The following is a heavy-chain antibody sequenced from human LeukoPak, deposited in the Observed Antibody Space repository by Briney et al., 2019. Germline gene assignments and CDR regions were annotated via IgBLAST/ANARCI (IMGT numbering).Heavy chain of an antibody. CDR2: ISGSGGNT. CDR3: AKEDGVTMIVVARGMDV. CDR1: GFTFSSYA. D-gene: IGHD3-22*01. J-gene: IGHJ6*03. V-gene: IGHV3-23*01. Sequence: GGSLRLSCAASGFTFSSYAMSWVRQAPGKGLEWVSAISGSGGNTYYADSVKGRFTISRDNSKNTLYLQMNGLRAEDTAIYYCAKEDGVTMIVVARGMDVWGKGTTVTVSS.